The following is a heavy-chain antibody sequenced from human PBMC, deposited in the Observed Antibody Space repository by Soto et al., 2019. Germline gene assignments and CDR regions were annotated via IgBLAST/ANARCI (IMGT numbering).Heavy chain of an antibody. D-gene: IGHD3-22*01. Sequence: SETLSLTCAVSGYSISSGYYWGWIRQPPGKGLEWIGSVYHSGSTYNNPSLNSRVTISVETSKNHFSLKLSSVTAADTAVYYCARLYYHNSGDYYGALFDYWGQGTLVTVSS. J-gene: IGHJ4*02. CDR1: GYSISSGYY. V-gene: IGHV4-38-2*01. CDR2: VYHSGST. CDR3: ARLYYHNSGDYYGALFDY.